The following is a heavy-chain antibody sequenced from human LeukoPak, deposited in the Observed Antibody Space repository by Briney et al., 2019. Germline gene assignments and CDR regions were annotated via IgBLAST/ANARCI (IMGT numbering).Heavy chain of an antibody. J-gene: IGHJ4*02. CDR3: ARALGYCSGGNCYISDH. V-gene: IGHV3-23*01. D-gene: IGHD2-15*01. CDR1: GFTFSSYA. CDR2: ISVSGGRI. Sequence: GGSLRLSCAASGFTFSSYAMGWARQAPGKGLEWVSGISVSGGRINYADSVKGRFTISRDNSKNTLYMQMNSLRAEDSALYFCARALGYCSGGNCYISDHWGQGILVTVSS.